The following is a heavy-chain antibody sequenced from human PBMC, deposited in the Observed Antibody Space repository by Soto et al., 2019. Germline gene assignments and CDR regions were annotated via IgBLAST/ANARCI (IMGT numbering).Heavy chain of an antibody. Sequence: ASVKVSCKASGYTFTDYYMHWVRQAPGQGLEWMGWINPNSGGTNYAQKFQGRVTMTRDTSINTAYMELSRLRSDDTAVYYCARKLELRGSYYYYYDMDVWCQGXTVTVYS. V-gene: IGHV1-2*02. CDR1: GYTFTDYY. D-gene: IGHD1-7*01. J-gene: IGHJ6*02. CDR3: ARKLELRGSYYYYYDMDV. CDR2: INPNSGGT.